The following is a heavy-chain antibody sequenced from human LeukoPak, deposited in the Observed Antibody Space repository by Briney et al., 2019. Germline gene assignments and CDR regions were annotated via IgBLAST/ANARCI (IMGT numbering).Heavy chain of an antibody. Sequence: SETLSLTCAVYGGSFSGYYWSWIRQPPGKGLEWIGEINHSGSTNYNPSLKSRVTIAVDTSKNQFSLKLSSVTAADTAVYCCARQGATICSGGSWYSGWFDPWGQGTLVTVSS. V-gene: IGHV4-34*01. J-gene: IGHJ5*02. CDR2: INHSGST. CDR3: ARQGATICSGGSWYSGWFDP. CDR1: GGSFSGYY. D-gene: IGHD2-15*01.